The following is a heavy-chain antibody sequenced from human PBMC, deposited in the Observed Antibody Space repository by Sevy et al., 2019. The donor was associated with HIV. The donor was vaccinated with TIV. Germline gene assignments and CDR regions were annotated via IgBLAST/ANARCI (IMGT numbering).Heavy chain of an antibody. CDR2: MNPNSGNT. CDR1: GYTFTSYD. Sequence: ASVKVSCKASGYTFTSYDINWVRQATGQGLEGMGWMNPNSGNTGYAQKFQGRVTMTSNTSISTAYMELSSLRSEDTAVSYCARDTYYYDSSGYFIFDSWGQGTLVTVSS. D-gene: IGHD3-22*01. CDR3: ARDTYYYDSSGYFIFDS. V-gene: IGHV1-8*01. J-gene: IGHJ4*02.